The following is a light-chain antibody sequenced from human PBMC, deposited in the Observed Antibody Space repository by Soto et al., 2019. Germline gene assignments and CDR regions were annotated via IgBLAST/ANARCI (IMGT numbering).Light chain of an antibody. CDR3: QQYNNWPPIT. J-gene: IGKJ5*01. Sequence: XIVXTXXPXXXSXSPGERATLSCRASQSVSSNLAWYQQKPGQAPRLLIYGASTRATGIPARFSGSGSGTEFTLTISSLQSEDFAVYYCQQYNNWPPITFGQGARLEIK. CDR1: QSVSSN. CDR2: GAS. V-gene: IGKV3D-15*01.